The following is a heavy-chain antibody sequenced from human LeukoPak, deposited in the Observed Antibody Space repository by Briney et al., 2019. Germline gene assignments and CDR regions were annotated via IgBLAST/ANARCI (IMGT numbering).Heavy chain of an antibody. CDR1: GGYIKSHY. Sequence: PSETLSLTCTVSGGYIKSHYWSWIRQPPGKGQEWLGYIYYSGSTDYNPSLKSRVTISVDTSKNQFSLKLTSVTAADTAVYYCARASISNWFDPWGQGTLVTVSS. CDR2: IYYSGST. V-gene: IGHV4-59*11. D-gene: IGHD2-21*01. CDR3: ARASISNWFDP. J-gene: IGHJ5*02.